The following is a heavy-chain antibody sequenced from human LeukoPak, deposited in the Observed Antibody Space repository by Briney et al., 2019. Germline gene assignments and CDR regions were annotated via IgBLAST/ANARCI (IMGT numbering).Heavy chain of an antibody. J-gene: IGHJ4*02. CDR3: ARGLVPAAAFDY. V-gene: IGHV1-2*02. D-gene: IGHD2-2*01. Sequence: ASVRVSCMASGYTFTGYYMHWVRQAPGHGLEWMGWINPNSGGTNYAQKFQGRVTMTRDTSISTAYMELSRLRSDDAAVYYCARGLVPAAAFDYWGQGTLVTVSS. CDR2: INPNSGGT. CDR1: GYTFTGYY.